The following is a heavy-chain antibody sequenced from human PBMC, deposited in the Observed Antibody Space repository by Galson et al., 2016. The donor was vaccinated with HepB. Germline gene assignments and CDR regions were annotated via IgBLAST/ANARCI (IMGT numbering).Heavy chain of an antibody. V-gene: IGHV4-39*01. CDR3: VRHSDCSGGTCYRDSWFDP. J-gene: IGHJ5*02. D-gene: IGHD2-15*01. CDR1: GGSINGRNYY. Sequence: ETLSLTCTVSGGSINGRNYYWGWIRQPPGKGLEWIGSISYGGRTYYNPSLQSRVTISLDTSRNQFSLKVTFVSAADTAVYYCVRHSDCSGGTCYRDSWFDPWGQGTLVTVSS. CDR2: ISYGGRT.